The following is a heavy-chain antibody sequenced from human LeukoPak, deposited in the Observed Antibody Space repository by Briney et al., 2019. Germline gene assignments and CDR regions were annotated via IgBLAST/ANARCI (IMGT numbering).Heavy chain of an antibody. CDR2: IYSGGST. CDR3: ARGGPRGLVVWMGSAFDI. Sequence: GGSLRLSCAASGLTVSSNYMSWVRQAPGKGLEWVSVIYSGGSTYYADSVKGRFTISRDNSKNTLYLQMNSLRAEDTAVYYCARGGPRGLVVWMGSAFDIWGQGTMVTVSS. V-gene: IGHV3-53*01. D-gene: IGHD2-15*01. J-gene: IGHJ3*02. CDR1: GLTVSSNY.